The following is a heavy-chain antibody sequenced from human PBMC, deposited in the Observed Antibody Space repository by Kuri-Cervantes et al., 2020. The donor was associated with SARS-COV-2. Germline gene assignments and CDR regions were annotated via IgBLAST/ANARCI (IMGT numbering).Heavy chain of an antibody. CDR2: ISSSNYI. Sequence: GGSLRLSCSASGFMFSSYTMNWVRQAPGKGLEWVSSISSSNYIYYADSVKGRFTISRDNAKNSLYLQMNSLRAEDTAVYYCAKDMYSTSSKPLDCWGQGTLVTVSS. V-gene: IGHV3-21*01. CDR3: AKDMYSTSSKPLDC. D-gene: IGHD6-6*01. CDR1: GFMFSSYT. J-gene: IGHJ4*02.